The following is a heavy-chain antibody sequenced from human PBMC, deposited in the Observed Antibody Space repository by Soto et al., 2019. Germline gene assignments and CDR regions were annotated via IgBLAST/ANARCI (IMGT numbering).Heavy chain of an antibody. Sequence: EVQLVESGGGLVQPGGSLKLSCAASGFTFSGSAMHWVRQASGKGLEWVGRIRSKANSYATAYAASVKGRFTISRDDSKNTAYLKMNSLKTEDTAVYYCTRRKVAGADWYFDLWGRGTLVTVSS. CDR1: GFTFSGSA. D-gene: IGHD6-19*01. CDR2: IRSKANSYAT. V-gene: IGHV3-73*01. CDR3: TRRKVAGADWYFDL. J-gene: IGHJ2*01.